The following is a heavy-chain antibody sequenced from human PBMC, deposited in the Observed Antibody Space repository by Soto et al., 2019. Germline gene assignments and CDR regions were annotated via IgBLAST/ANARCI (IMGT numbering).Heavy chain of an antibody. J-gene: IGHJ4*02. Sequence: QVQLVQSGAEVKKPGSSVKVSCKASGGTFSSYAISWVRQAPGQGLEWMGGIIPIFGTANCAQKFQGRVTITADESTSTAYMELSSLRSEDTAVYYWASHPTGYNWKGEDYWGQGTLVTVSS. CDR1: GGTFSSYA. CDR3: ASHPTGYNWKGEDY. D-gene: IGHD1-1*01. V-gene: IGHV1-69*01. CDR2: IIPIFGTA.